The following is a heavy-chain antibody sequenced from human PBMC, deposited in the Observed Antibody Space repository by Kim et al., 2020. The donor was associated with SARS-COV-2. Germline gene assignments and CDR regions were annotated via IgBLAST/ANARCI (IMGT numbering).Heavy chain of an antibody. J-gene: IGHJ6*02. Sequence: GGSLRLSCVVSGFTFSDYAMNWVRQAPGKGLEWVSSISSTISYIYYADSVKGRFTISRDNAKNSLYLQMNSLRADDTAVYFCARDREYYDSSGLDYYHGMAVWGQGTTVTVSS. CDR1: GFTFSDYA. CDR2: ISSTISYI. CDR3: ARDREYYDSSGLDYYHGMAV. V-gene: IGHV3-21*01. D-gene: IGHD3-22*01.